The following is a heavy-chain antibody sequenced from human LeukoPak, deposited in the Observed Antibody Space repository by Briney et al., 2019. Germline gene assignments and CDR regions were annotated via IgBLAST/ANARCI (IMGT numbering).Heavy chain of an antibody. CDR3: AKGETYYYDSSGLDY. J-gene: IGHJ4*02. CDR2: ISGSGGST. V-gene: IGHV3-23*01. CDR1: GFTFSSYA. Sequence: GGTLRLSCAASGFTFSSYAMSWVRQAPGKGLEWVSAISGSGGSTYYADSVKGRFTISRDNSKNTLYLQMNSLRAEDTAVYYCAKGETYYYDSSGLDYWGQGTLVTVSS. D-gene: IGHD3-22*01.